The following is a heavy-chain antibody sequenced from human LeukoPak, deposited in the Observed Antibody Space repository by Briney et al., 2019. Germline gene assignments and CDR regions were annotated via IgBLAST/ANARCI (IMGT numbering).Heavy chain of an antibody. D-gene: IGHD3-16*01. CDR3: AKGGGGRLIYYYYMDV. Sequence: GGSLRLSCAASGFTFDDYAMHWVRQAPGKGLEWVSGISWNSDSIDYADSVKGRFTISRDNAKNSLYLQMNSLRTEDMALYYCAKGGGGRLIYYYYMDVWGKGTTVTVSS. CDR2: ISWNSDSI. V-gene: IGHV3-9*03. J-gene: IGHJ6*03. CDR1: GFTFDDYA.